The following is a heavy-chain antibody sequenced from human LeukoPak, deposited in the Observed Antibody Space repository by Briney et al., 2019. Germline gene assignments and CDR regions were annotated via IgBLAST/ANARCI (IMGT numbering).Heavy chain of an antibody. Sequence: SSETLSLTCTVSGGSISSSSYYWGWIRQPPGKGLEWIGYIYHSGSTYYIPSLKSRVTISVDRSKNQFSLKLSSVTAADTAVYYCARVYCSSTSCYPHFDYWGQGTLVTVSS. CDR3: ARVYCSSTSCYPHFDY. D-gene: IGHD2-2*01. CDR1: GGSISSSSYY. J-gene: IGHJ4*02. CDR2: IYHSGST. V-gene: IGHV4-39*07.